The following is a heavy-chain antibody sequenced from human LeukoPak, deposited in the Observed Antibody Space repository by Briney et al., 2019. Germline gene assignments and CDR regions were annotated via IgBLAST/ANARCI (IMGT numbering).Heavy chain of an antibody. V-gene: IGHV4-34*01. CDR3: AREDYGGNSEYFQH. Sequence: SETLSLTCAVYGGSFSGYYWSWIRQPPGKGLEWIGEINHSGSTNYNPSLKSRVTISVDTPKNQFSLKLSSVTAADTAVYYCAREDYGGNSEYFQHWGQGTLVTVSS. J-gene: IGHJ1*01. D-gene: IGHD4-23*01. CDR2: INHSGST. CDR1: GGSFSGYY.